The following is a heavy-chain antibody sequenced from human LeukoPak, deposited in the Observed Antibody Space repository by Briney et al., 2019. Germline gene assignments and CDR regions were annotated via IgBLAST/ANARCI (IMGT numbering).Heavy chain of an antibody. J-gene: IGHJ4*02. Sequence: GGSLRLSCVVSGLTFSNYWMIWGRQAPGKGLESVAIVNEDGSAKYYLDSVKGRFTISRDNARNSLYLEMNSLRAEDTAVYYCARDYWRSIDHWGQGTLVTVSS. V-gene: IGHV3-7*01. CDR2: VNEDGSAK. CDR3: ARDYWRSIDH. D-gene: IGHD1-1*01. CDR1: GLTFSNYW.